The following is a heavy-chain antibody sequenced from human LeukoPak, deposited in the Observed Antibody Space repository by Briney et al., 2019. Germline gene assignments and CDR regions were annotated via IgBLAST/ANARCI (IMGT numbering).Heavy chain of an antibody. V-gene: IGHV3-21*01. J-gene: IGHJ4*02. D-gene: IGHD3-3*01. CDR2: ISSSSSYI. CDR1: GFTFSSYS. Sequence: GGSLRLSCAASGFTFSSYSMNWVRQAPGKGLEWVSSISSSSSYIYYADSVKGRFTISRDNAKNSLYLQMNSLRAEDTAVYYCAKTPVRFLEWSGIYYFDYWGQGTLVTVSS. CDR3: AKTPVRFLEWSGIYYFDY.